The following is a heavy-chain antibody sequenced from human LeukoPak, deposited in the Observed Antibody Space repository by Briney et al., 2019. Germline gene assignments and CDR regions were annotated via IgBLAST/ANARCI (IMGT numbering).Heavy chain of an antibody. Sequence: SETLSLTCTVSGGSISSSSYYWGWIRQPPGKGLEWIGSIYYSGSTYYNPSLKSRVTISVDTSKNQFSLKLSSVTAADTAVYYCARVCGWGSSWYNSYYYYYYMDVWGKGTTVTVSS. V-gene: IGHV4-39*07. CDR1: GGSISSSSYY. D-gene: IGHD6-13*01. CDR3: ARVCGWGSSWYNSYYYYYYMDV. J-gene: IGHJ6*03. CDR2: IYYSGST.